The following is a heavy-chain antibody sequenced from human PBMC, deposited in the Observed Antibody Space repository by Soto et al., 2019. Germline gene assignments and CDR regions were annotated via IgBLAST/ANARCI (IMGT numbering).Heavy chain of an antibody. D-gene: IGHD3-3*01. CDR3: ARDMRPTQVGFWSGYHPLYNWFDP. CDR2: IYYSGST. Sequence: WETLSLTCTVSGGSISSYYWSWIRQPPGKGLEWIGYIYYSGSTNYNPSLKSRVTISVDTSKNQFSLKLSSVTAADTVVYCCARDMRPTQVGFWSGYHPLYNWFDPWGQGTLVTVSS. CDR1: GGSISSYY. J-gene: IGHJ5*02. V-gene: IGHV4-59*01.